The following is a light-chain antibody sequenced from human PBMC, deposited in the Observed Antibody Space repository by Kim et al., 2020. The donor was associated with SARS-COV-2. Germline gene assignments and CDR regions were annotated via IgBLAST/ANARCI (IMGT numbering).Light chain of an antibody. Sequence: GRSSTISCTAPPRYFGTLNYVSWYEQRPGKAPKLIIFGFSQRPSGVSDRFSGSKSGNTASLTISGLQPEGEADYYCCSYTDSNTYVFGTGTKVTVL. V-gene: IGLV2-14*04. CDR2: GFS. CDR1: PRYFGTLNY. J-gene: IGLJ1*01. CDR3: CSYTDSNTYV.